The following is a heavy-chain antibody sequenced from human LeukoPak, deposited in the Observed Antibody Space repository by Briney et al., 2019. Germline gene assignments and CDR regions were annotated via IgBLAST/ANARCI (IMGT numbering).Heavy chain of an antibody. Sequence: SETLSLTCTVSGGSISSSSYYWGWIRQPPGKGLDWIGSIYYSGSTYYNPSLKSRVTISVDTSKNQFSLKLTSVTAADTAVYYCARESSLGYSNSWLDYWGQGTLVTVSS. V-gene: IGHV4-39*07. CDR1: GGSISSSSYY. D-gene: IGHD6-13*01. CDR2: IYYSGST. CDR3: ARESSLGYSNSWLDY. J-gene: IGHJ4*02.